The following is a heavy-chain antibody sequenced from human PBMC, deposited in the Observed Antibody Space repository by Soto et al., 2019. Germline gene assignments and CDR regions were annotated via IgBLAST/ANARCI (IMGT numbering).Heavy chain of an antibody. CDR3: AKDRLVSAAGIEGYYYGMDV. Sequence: GGSLRLSCAASGFTCSSYAMSWVLQAPGKGLEWVSAISGSGGSTYYADSVKGRFTISRDNSKNTLYLQMNSLRAEDTAVYYCAKDRLVSAAGIEGYYYGMDVWGQGTTVTV. J-gene: IGHJ6*02. CDR1: GFTCSSYA. D-gene: IGHD6-13*01. V-gene: IGHV3-23*01. CDR2: ISGSGGST.